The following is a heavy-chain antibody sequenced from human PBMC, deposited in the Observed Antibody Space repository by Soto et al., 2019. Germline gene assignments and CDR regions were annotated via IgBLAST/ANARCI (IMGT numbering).Heavy chain of an antibody. CDR1: VDSVSSNSAA. CDR2: TYYRSKWYN. CDR3: ARGVGYSSGWYHAFDI. Sequence: SQTLSLTCAISVDSVSSNSAAWNWIRKSPSRVLEWLGRTYYRSKWYNDYAVSVKSRITINPDTSKNQFSLQLNSVTPEDTAVYYCARGVGYSSGWYHAFDIWGQGTMVTVSS. J-gene: IGHJ3*02. V-gene: IGHV6-1*01. D-gene: IGHD6-19*01.